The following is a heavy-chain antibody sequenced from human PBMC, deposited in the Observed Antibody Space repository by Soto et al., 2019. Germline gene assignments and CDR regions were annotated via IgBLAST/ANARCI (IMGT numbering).Heavy chain of an antibody. Sequence: KTSETLSLTCAVSGGSISSGGYSWSWIRQPPGKGLEWIGYIYHSGSTYYNPSLKSRVTISVDRSKNQFSLKLSSVTAADTAVYYCARGGSYYYDSSGYYRRFEAFDIWGQGTMVTVSS. CDR3: ARGGSYYYDSSGYYRRFEAFDI. V-gene: IGHV4-30-2*01. J-gene: IGHJ3*02. D-gene: IGHD3-22*01. CDR1: GGSISSGGYS. CDR2: IYHSGST.